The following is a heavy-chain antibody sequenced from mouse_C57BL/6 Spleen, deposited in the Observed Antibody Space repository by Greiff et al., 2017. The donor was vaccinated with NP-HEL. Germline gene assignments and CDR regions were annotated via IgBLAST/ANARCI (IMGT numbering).Heavy chain of an antibody. D-gene: IGHD2-12*01. CDR3: ARVDCYDGAMDY. J-gene: IGHJ4*01. V-gene: IGHV2-2*01. Sequence: VQLQQSGPGLVQPSQSLSITCTVSGFSLTSYGVHWVRQSPGKGLEWLGVIWSGGSTAYNAAFFSSLSISKDNSTRQVFFKRNSLEADDTAICYCARVDCYDGAMDYWGQGTSVTVSS. CDR1: GFSLTSYG. CDR2: IWSGGST.